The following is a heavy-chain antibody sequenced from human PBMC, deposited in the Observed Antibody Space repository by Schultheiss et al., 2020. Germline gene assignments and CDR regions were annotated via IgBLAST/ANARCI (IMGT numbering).Heavy chain of an antibody. CDR1: GFTFSSYW. D-gene: IGHD6-19*01. Sequence: GESLKISCAASGFTFSSYWMHWVRQAPGKGLVWVSRINSDGSSANYADSVRGRFTISRDNAKNTLYLQMNSLRAEDTAVYYCARDFLPGITVAGTGDYWGQGILVTVSS. CDR3: ARDFLPGITVAGTGDY. V-gene: IGHV3-74*01. CDR2: INSDGSSA. J-gene: IGHJ4*02.